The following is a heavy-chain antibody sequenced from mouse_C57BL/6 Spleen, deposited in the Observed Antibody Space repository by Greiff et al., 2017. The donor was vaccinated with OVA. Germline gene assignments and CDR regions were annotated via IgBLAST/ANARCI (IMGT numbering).Heavy chain of an antibody. CDR3: ARGGGYYVAWFAY. J-gene: IGHJ3*01. CDR1: GYAFSSYW. D-gene: IGHD2-3*01. Sequence: QVQLQQSGAELVKPGASVKISCKASGYAFSSYWMNWVKQRPGKGLEWIGQIYPGDGDTNYNGKFKGKATLTADKSSSTAYMQLSSLTSEDSAVYFCARGGGYYVAWFAYWGQGTLVTVSA. V-gene: IGHV1-80*01. CDR2: IYPGDGDT.